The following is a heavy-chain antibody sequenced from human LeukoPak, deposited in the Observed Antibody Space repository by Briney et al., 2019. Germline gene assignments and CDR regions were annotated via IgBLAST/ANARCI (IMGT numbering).Heavy chain of an antibody. CDR3: ARETPLLWFGELLSGFDP. CDR1: GYTFTGYY. CDR2: INPNSGGT. D-gene: IGHD3-10*01. J-gene: IGHJ5*02. V-gene: IGHV1-2*02. Sequence: PVASVKVSCKASGYTFTGYYMHWVRQAPGQGLEWMGWINPNSGGTNYAQKFQGRVTMTRDTSISTAYMELSRLRSDDTAVYYCARETPLLWFGELLSGFDPWGQGTLVTVSS.